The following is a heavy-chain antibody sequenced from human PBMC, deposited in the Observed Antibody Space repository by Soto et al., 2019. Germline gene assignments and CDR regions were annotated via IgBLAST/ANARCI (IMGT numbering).Heavy chain of an antibody. CDR3: ARDRYSNSWYDY. Sequence: SETLSLTCIVSGGSISSYYWSWIRQPPGKGLEWIGYIYYSGSTKYNPSLKSRVTISVDTSNNQFSLKLSSVTAADTAVYLCARDRYSNSWYDYWGQGTLVTVSS. J-gene: IGHJ4*02. D-gene: IGHD6-19*01. CDR2: IYYSGST. V-gene: IGHV4-59*01. CDR1: GGSISSYY.